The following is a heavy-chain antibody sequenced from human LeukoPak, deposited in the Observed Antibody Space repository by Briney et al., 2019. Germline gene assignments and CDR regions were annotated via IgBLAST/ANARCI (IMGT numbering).Heavy chain of an antibody. Sequence: PGGSLRLSCEASGLTFSAYWMHWVRQPPGKGLVWLSRINSDGSSTIYADSVKGRFTISRDNAKNTVVLQINSLSAEDTAVYYCATGGSQYYDYWGQGTVVTVSS. D-gene: IGHD3-16*01. CDR3: ATGGSQYYDY. CDR2: INSDGSST. J-gene: IGHJ4*02. V-gene: IGHV3-74*01. CDR1: GLTFSAYW.